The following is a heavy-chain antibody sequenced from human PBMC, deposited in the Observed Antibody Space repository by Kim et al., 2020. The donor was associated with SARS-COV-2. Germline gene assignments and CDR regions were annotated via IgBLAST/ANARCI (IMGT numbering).Heavy chain of an antibody. CDR1: GYTFTSYG. V-gene: IGHV1-18*04. CDR2: ISAYNGNT. D-gene: IGHD2-8*01. Sequence: ASVKVSCKASGYTFTSYGISWVRQAPGQGLEWMGWISAYNGNTNYAQKLQGRVTMTTDTSTSTAYMELRSLRSDDTAVYYCARVGGGYCTNGVCYPPAEYFHHWGQGTLVTVSS. J-gene: IGHJ1*01. CDR3: ARVGGGYCTNGVCYPPAEYFHH.